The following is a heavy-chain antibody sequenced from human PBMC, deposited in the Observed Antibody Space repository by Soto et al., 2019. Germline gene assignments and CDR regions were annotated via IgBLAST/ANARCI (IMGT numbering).Heavy chain of an antibody. J-gene: IGHJ3*02. CDR3: ARAFLRSHGAFDI. V-gene: IGHV1-69*13. Sequence: SVKVSCKASGGTFNTYDISWVRQAPGQGLEWMGGIIPLFGTANYAQKFQGTVTISADESTSTAYMELSSLRSEDTAVYYCARAFLRSHGAFDIWGQGTMVTVAS. CDR1: GGTFNTYD. CDR2: IIPLFGTA.